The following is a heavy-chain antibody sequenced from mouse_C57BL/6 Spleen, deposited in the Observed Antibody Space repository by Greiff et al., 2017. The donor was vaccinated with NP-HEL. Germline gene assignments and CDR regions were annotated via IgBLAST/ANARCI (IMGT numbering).Heavy chain of an antibody. CDR3: ARVYDGYYNWYFDV. D-gene: IGHD2-3*01. CDR2: INPGSGGT. Sequence: VQLQQSGAELVRPGTSVKVSCKASGYAFTNYLIEGVKQRPGQGLEWIGVINPGSGGTNYNEKFKGKATLTADKSSSTAYMQLSRLTSEDSAVYFCARVYDGYYNWYFDVWGTGTTVTVSS. V-gene: IGHV1-54*01. J-gene: IGHJ1*03. CDR1: GYAFTNYL.